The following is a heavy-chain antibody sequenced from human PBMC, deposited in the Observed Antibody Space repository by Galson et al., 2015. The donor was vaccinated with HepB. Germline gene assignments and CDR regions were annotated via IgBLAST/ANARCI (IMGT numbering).Heavy chain of an antibody. V-gene: IGHV1-8*01. CDR3: ARGNYGA. CDR1: GYTFTYND. D-gene: IGHD3-10*01. Sequence: SVKVSCKASGYTFTYNDINWVQQATGQRLEWMGLMNPRSGHTEYAQKFQGRVTMTSNTAISTAYMELTSLRSEDTAVYYCARGNYGAWGQGTLVIVSS. J-gene: IGHJ5*02. CDR2: MNPRSGHT.